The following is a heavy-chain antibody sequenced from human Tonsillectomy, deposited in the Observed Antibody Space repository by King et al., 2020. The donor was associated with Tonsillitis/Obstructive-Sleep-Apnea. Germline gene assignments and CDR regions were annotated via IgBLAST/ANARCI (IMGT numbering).Heavy chain of an antibody. CDR3: TTAEFLEWLFPFDY. D-gene: IGHD3-3*01. V-gene: IGHV3-15*01. CDR1: GFTFSNAW. J-gene: IGHJ4*02. CDR2: FKSKTDVGTT. Sequence: VQLVESGGGLVKPGGSLRLSCAASGFTFSNAWMSGVRQAPGKVLDGVGRFKSKTDVGTTGYAAPVKGRLTISRDDSKNTLYLQMNSLKTEDTAVYYCTTAEFLEWLFPFDYWGQGTLVTVSS.